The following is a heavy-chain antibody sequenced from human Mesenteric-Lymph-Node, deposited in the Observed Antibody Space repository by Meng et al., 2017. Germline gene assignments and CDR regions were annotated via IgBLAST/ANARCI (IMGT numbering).Heavy chain of an antibody. V-gene: IGHV3-11*04. CDR1: GFTFSDYY. D-gene: IGHD3-22*01. Sequence: GGSLRLSCAASGFTFSDYYMSWIRQAPGKGLEWVSYISSSGTAISYADSVKGRFTISRDNAKNSLYLQMNSLRAEDTAVYYCARTPADSSGYFPRAYWGQGTLVTVSS. CDR3: ARTPADSSGYFPRAY. J-gene: IGHJ4*02. CDR2: ISSSGTAI.